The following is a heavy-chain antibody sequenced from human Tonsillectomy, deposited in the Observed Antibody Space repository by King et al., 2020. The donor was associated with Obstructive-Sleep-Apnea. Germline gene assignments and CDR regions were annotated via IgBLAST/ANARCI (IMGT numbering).Heavy chain of an antibody. Sequence: QLQESGPGLVKPSETLSLTCTVSGGSISSYYWSWIRQPPGKGLEWIGYIYYSGSTNYNPSLKSRVTISVDTSKNQFSLKLSSVTAADTAVYYCARHSGQSRGFDPWGQGTLVTVSS. J-gene: IGHJ5*02. CDR2: IYYSGST. D-gene: IGHD3-10*01. CDR3: ARHSGQSRGFDP. V-gene: IGHV4-59*08. CDR1: GGSISSYY.